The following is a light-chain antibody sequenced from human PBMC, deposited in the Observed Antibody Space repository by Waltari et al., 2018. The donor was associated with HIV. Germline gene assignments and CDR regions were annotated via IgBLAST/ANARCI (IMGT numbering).Light chain of an antibody. Sequence: SVALGQTVRITCQGDSLRSYYASWYQQKPGQAPVLVIYGKNNRPSGIPDRFSGSSSGNTASLTITGAQAEDEADYYCNSRDSSGNPVVFGGGTKLTVL. V-gene: IGLV3-19*01. CDR1: SLRSYY. CDR2: GKN. J-gene: IGLJ2*01. CDR3: NSRDSSGNPVV.